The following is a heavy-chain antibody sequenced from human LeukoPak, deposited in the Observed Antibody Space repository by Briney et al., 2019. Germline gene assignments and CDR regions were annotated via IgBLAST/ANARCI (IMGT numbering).Heavy chain of an antibody. CDR3: ARRATVTGWYFDL. V-gene: IGHV4-39*01. CDR1: GGSISSSSYY. D-gene: IGHD4-17*01. CDR2: IYDSGDT. Sequence: SETLSLTCTVSGGSISSSSYYWGRIRRPPGKGLEWIGSIYDSGDTYYNPSLKSRVTISVDTSKNQFSLKLSSVTAADTAVYYCARRATVTGWYFDLWGRGTLVTVSS. J-gene: IGHJ2*01.